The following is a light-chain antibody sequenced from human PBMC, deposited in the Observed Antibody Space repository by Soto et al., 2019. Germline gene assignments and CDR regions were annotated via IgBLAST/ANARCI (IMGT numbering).Light chain of an antibody. CDR2: SDN. CDR3: AAWDDRMDGSVL. Sequence: QCVLTQPPSASGTPGQRVTISCSGSSSNIGSNLVNWYQQLPGRAPKLLIYSDNQRPSGVPDRFSGSKSGTSASLAISGLQSEDEAHYYCAAWDDRMDGSVLLGGGTKLTVL. CDR1: SSNIGSNL. J-gene: IGLJ2*01. V-gene: IGLV1-44*01.